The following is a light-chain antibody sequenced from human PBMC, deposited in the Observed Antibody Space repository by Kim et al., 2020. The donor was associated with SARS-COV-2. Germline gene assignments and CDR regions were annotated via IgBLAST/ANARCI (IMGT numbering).Light chain of an antibody. Sequence: QSVLTQPPSTSGTPGQRVTISCSGSSSNIGRHFVNWSQQLPGTAPKVFIYNDNQRPSGFPDRFSGSRSGTSASLAISGLQSEDEADYYCATWDVSLDAWVFGGGTQLPVL. J-gene: IGLJ3*02. CDR1: SSNIGRHF. CDR3: ATWDVSLDAWV. V-gene: IGLV1-44*01. CDR2: NDN.